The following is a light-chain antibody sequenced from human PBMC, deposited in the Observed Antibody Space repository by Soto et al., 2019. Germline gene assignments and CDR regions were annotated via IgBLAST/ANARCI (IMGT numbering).Light chain of an antibody. Sequence: IVLTQSPATLSLSPGKRATLSCRASQNVDSNYLAWYQQKPGQAPRLVIYAASTRATGIPDRFSGSVSGTEFTLTISSLQSEDFAVYYCQQYNEWPPFTFGQGTRWRL. CDR2: AAS. CDR3: QQYNEWPPFT. V-gene: IGKV3-15*01. CDR1: QNVDSN. J-gene: IGKJ5*01.